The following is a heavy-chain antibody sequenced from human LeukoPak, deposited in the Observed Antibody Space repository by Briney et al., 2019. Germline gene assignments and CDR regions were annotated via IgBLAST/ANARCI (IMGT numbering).Heavy chain of an antibody. D-gene: IGHD4-23*01. CDR2: IIPIVGIA. V-gene: IGHV1-69*04. J-gene: IGHJ3*02. Sequence: SVSVSCKASGGTFSSYAISWVRQAPGQGVEWMGRIIPIVGIANYAQKFQRRVTITADKSTSTAYMELSSLRSEDTAVYYCATRPTTLVTPDAFYISGQGTMLTVSS. CDR1: GGTFSSYA. CDR3: ATRPTTLVTPDAFYI.